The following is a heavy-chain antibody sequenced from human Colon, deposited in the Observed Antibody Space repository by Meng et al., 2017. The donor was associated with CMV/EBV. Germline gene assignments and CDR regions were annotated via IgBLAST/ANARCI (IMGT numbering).Heavy chain of an antibody. V-gene: IGHV3-74*01. CDR2: INSDGTSA. J-gene: IGHJ4*02. CDR1: GFTFSSYW. CDR3: ARGYSGTYRADY. D-gene: IGHD1-26*01. Sequence: APSGFTFSSYWMHWVRRVPGKGLVWVSRINSDGTSASYADSVQGRFTISRDNAKSTLYLQMNSLRAEDTAVYYCARGYSGTYRADYWGQGTLVTVSS.